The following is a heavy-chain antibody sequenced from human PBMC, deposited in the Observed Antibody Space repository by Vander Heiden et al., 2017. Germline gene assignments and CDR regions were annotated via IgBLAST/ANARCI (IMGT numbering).Heavy chain of an antibody. Sequence: FSSYAMSWVRQAPGKGLEWVSAIRGSGGSTYYADSVKGRFTISRDNSKNTLYLQMNNLRAEDTAVYYCAKDPNDIVVVPAAMYYYYYGMDVWGQGTTVTVSS. CDR2: IRGSGGST. CDR1: FSSYA. J-gene: IGHJ6*02. CDR3: AKDPNDIVVVPAAMYYYYYGMDV. D-gene: IGHD2-2*01. V-gene: IGHV3-23*01.